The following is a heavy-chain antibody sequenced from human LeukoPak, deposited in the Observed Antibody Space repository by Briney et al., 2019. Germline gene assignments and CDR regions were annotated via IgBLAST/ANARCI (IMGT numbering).Heavy chain of an antibody. CDR1: GFTFSSYE. D-gene: IGHD6-13*01. CDR3: ARGGGVAAA. Sequence: GGSLRLSCAASGFTFSSYEMNWVRQAPGKGLEWVSYISSSGSTIYYAASVKGRFIICSDNDKNLPYLQMYIRRADGTAVYYCARGGGVAAAWGQGTLVTVSS. CDR2: ISSSGSTI. J-gene: IGHJ4*02. V-gene: IGHV3-48*03.